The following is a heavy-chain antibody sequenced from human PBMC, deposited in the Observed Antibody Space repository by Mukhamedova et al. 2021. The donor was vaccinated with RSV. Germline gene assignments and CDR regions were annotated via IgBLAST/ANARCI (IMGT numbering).Heavy chain of an antibody. Sequence: VRQAPGKGLEWVANIKPDGSEKSYMDSVKGRFIISRDNAKNSMYLQMNSLIGKATAVYYCVRVRSATYRFDYLGRGTLVTVSS. J-gene: IGHJ4*02. V-gene: IGHV3-7*01. D-gene: IGHD1-26*01. CDR3: VRVRSATYRFDY. CDR2: IKPDGSEK.